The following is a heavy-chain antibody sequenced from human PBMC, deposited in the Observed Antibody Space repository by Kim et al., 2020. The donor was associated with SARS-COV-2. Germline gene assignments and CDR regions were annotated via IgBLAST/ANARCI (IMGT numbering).Heavy chain of an antibody. CDR3: AKDLSCDSSGYR. J-gene: IGHJ5*02. V-gene: IGHV3-9*01. D-gene: IGHD3-22*01. Sequence: YADSWKVRFTISRDNAKISLYLQMNSLRAEDGALYYCAKDLSCDSSGYRWSQGTLVTVSS.